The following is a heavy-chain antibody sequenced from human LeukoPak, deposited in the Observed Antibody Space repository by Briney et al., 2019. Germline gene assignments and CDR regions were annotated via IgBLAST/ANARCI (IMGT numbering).Heavy chain of an antibody. D-gene: IGHD6-6*01. CDR1: GVSMSNSNW. V-gene: IGHV4-4*02. J-gene: IGHJ2*01. Sequence: SGTLSLTCAVSGVSMSNSNWWSWVRQSPGKGLEWIGEVYHNGSAKYNPSLESRVMISVDKPKNQFSLRLTSVTAADTAVYYCARRTDSGSWYFDLWGRGTLVTVSS. CDR2: VYHNGSA. CDR3: ARRTDSGSWYFDL.